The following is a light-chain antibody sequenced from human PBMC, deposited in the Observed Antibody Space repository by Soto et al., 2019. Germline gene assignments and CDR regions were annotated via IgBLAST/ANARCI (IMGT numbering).Light chain of an antibody. CDR3: QQYGSSPPYT. J-gene: IGKJ2*01. V-gene: IGKV3-20*01. Sequence: EIVLTQSPGTLSLSPGERATLSCRASQSVSSSYLAWDQQKPGQAPRLLIYGASSRATGIPDRFSGSGSGTDFTLTSSRLEPEDFAVYYWQQYGSSPPYTFGQGTKLEIK. CDR1: QSVSSSY. CDR2: GAS.